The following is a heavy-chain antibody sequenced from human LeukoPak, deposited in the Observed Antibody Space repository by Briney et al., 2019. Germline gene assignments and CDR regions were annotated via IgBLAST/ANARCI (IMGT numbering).Heavy chain of an antibody. CDR3: AGGQMFTSGGFDD. Sequence: GGSLRLSCTASGFTFNGYSMNWVRQAPGKGLEWVSSISTSSSYIYYADSVKGRFTISRNNPKNSLYLQMNSLRAEDTALYYCAGGQMFTSGGFDDWGQGTLVTVSS. CDR2: ISTSSSYI. D-gene: IGHD6-19*01. CDR1: GFTFNGYS. V-gene: IGHV3-21*04. J-gene: IGHJ4*02.